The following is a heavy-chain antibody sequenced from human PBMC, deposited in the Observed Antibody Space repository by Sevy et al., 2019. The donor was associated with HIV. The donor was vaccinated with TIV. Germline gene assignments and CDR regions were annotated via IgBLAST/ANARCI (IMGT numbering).Heavy chain of an antibody. Sequence: GESLKISCQASGYTFTRYWIGWVRQLPGKGLEWMGIIYPGDSHTLYSPSFQGQVTISAYKSITTAYLQWNSLTASDTAMFYCATLAGNCNTTHCSSHGYFDNWGQGTLVTVSS. V-gene: IGHV5-51*01. CDR1: GYTFTRYW. CDR3: ATLAGNCNTTHCSSHGYFDN. J-gene: IGHJ4*02. CDR2: IYPGDSHT. D-gene: IGHD2-15*01.